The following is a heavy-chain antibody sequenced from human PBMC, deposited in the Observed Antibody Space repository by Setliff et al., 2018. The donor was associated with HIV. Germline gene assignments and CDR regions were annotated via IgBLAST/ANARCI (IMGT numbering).Heavy chain of an antibody. J-gene: IGHJ5*02. CDR1: GGSLSDYY. Sequence: SETLSLTCGVYGGSLSDYYWSWIRQPPGKGLEWIGHIYPTGNTNYSPSLESRLTISVDTSKNEFSLKLTSVTAADTAVYYCARDNTRSWYVDTWGQGTLVTVSS. CDR3: ARDNTRSWYVDT. CDR2: IYPTGNT. D-gene: IGHD6-13*01. V-gene: IGHV4-34*01.